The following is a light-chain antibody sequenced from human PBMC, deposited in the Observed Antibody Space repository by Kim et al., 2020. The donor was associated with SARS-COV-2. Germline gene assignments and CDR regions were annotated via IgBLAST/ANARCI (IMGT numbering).Light chain of an antibody. CDR3: QQSFSTPRCT. V-gene: IGKV1-39*01. CDR2: AAS. CDR1: QSISTY. Sequence: ASVGDRVTITCRASQSISTYLNWYQQRPGKAPKLLIYAASSLQSGVPSRFSGSASGTDFTLTISSLQPEDFATYYCQQSFSTPRCTFGQGTKLEI. J-gene: IGKJ2*02.